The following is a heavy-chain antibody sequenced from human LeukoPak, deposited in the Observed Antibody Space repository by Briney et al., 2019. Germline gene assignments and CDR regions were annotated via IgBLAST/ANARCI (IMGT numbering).Heavy chain of an antibody. CDR2: IYYSGST. CDR1: GGSISSHY. Sequence: SETLSLTCTVSGGSISSHYWSWLRQPPGKGLEWIGYIYYSGSTNNNPSLKSRVTISVDTSKNQFSLKLSSVTAADTAVYYCARVLHYYDSRVPTYHFDYWGQGTLVTVSS. V-gene: IGHV4-59*11. J-gene: IGHJ4*02. D-gene: IGHD3-22*01. CDR3: ARVLHYYDSRVPTYHFDY.